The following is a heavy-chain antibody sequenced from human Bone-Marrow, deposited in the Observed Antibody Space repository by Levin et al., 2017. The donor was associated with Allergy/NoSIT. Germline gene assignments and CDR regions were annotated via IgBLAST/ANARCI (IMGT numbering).Heavy chain of an antibody. J-gene: IGHJ4*02. D-gene: IGHD3-22*01. CDR1: GGSISSGDYY. CDR2: IYYSGST. Sequence: SETLSLTCTVSGGSISSGDYYWSWIRQPPGKGLEWIGYIYYSGSTYYNPSLKSRVTISVDTSKNQFSLKLSSVTAADTAVYYCARERVFGVVVITTWYFDYWGQGTLVTVSS. V-gene: IGHV4-30-4*01. CDR3: ARERVFGVVVITTWYFDY.